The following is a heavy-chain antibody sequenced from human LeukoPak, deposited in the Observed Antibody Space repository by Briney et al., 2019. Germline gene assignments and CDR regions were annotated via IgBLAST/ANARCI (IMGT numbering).Heavy chain of an antibody. D-gene: IGHD6-13*01. V-gene: IGHV1-8*01. CDR3: ARDRSMAAARCWFDP. CDR2: MNPNSGNT. J-gene: IGHJ5*02. Sequence: ASVKVSCKASGYTFTSYDINWVRQATGQGLEWMGWMNPNSGNTGYAQKFQGRVTMTRNTSISTAYMELSSLRSEDTAVYYCARDRSMAAARCWFDPWGQGTLVTVSS. CDR1: GYTFTSYD.